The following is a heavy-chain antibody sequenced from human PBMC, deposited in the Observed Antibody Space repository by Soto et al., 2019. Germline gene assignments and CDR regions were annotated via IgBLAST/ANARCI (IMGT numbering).Heavy chain of an antibody. CDR2: IVVGSGNT. J-gene: IGHJ4*02. D-gene: IGHD3-22*01. V-gene: IGHV1-58*01. Sequence: EASVKVSCKASGFTFTSSAVQWVRQARGQRLEWIGWIVVGSGNTNYAQKFQERVTITRDMSTSTAYMELSSLRSEDTAVYYCAAEKGPYYYDSSGSGSFDYWGQGTLVTVSS. CDR1: GFTFTSSA. CDR3: AAEKGPYYYDSSGSGSFDY.